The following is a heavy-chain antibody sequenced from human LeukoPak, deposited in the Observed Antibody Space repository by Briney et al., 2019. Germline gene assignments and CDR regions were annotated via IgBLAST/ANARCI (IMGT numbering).Heavy chain of an antibody. CDR1: GFTFSSYW. Sequence: PGGSLRLFCAASGFTFSSYWMHWVRQAPGNGLVWVSRINSDGSSTSDADSVKGRFTITRDNAKNSLFLQMNNLRAEDTASYYCVRGIDYWGQGTLVTVSS. J-gene: IGHJ4*02. V-gene: IGHV3-74*01. CDR2: INSDGSST. CDR3: VRGIDY.